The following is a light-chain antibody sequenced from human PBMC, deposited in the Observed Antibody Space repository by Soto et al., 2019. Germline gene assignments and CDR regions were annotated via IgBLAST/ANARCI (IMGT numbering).Light chain of an antibody. J-gene: IGKJ2*01. V-gene: IGKV3-15*01. CDR3: QQYNNWHPYT. CDR2: GAS. CDR1: QSITSS. Sequence: EILLTQSPATLSVSPGERATLSCGASQSITSSFLAWYQQKPGQAPRLIIYGASTRATGIPARFSGSGSGTEFTLTISSLQSEDFAAYYCQQYNNWHPYTFGQGTKVDIK.